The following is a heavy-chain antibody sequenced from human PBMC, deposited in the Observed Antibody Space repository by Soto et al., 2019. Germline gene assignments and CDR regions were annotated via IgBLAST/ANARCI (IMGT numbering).Heavy chain of an antibody. J-gene: IGHJ4*02. CDR1: GGSISSDDYY. CDR3: ARRHSSSWYGLDY. D-gene: IGHD6-13*01. V-gene: IGHV4-30-4*08. CDR2: IYYRGNT. Sequence: SETLSLTCTVSGGSISSDDYYWNWIRQRPGKGLEWIGNIYYRGNTNYNPSLKSRVTISVDTSKNQFSLKLSSVTAADTAMYYCARRHSSSWYGLDYWGQGTLVTVSS.